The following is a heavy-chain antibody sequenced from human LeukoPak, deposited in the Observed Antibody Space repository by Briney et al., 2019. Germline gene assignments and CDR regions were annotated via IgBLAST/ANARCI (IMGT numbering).Heavy chain of an antibody. Sequence: ASVKVSCKASGYTFTSYGISWVRQAPGQGLERMGWISAYNGNTNYAQKLQGRVTMTTDTSTSTAYMELRSLRSDDTAVYYCAREKDIAVAGTLGYWGQGTLVTVSS. CDR3: AREKDIAVAGTLGY. V-gene: IGHV1-18*01. J-gene: IGHJ4*02. CDR1: GYTFTSYG. D-gene: IGHD6-19*01. CDR2: ISAYNGNT.